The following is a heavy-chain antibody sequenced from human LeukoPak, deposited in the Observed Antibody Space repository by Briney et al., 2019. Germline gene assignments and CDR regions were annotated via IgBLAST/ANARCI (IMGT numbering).Heavy chain of an antibody. CDR1: GGTFSSYA. CDR3: ARVKGLELQSAAFDI. CDR2: IIPIFGTA. V-gene: IGHV1-69*05. J-gene: IGHJ3*02. Sequence: SVKVSCKASGGTFSSYAISWVRQAPGQGLEWMGGIIPIFGTANYAQKFQGRVTITTDESTSTAYMELSSLRSEDTAVYYCARVKGLELQSAAFDIWGQGTMVTVSS. D-gene: IGHD1-7*01.